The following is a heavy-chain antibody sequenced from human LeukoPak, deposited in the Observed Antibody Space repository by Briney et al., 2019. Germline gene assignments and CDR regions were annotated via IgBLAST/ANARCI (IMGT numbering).Heavy chain of an antibody. CDR1: GYTFTSYG. V-gene: IGHV1-18*01. CDR2: ISVYNGNT. Sequence: ASVKVSCKASGYTFTSYGISWVRQAPGQGLEWMGWISVYNGNTNYAQKLQGRVTMTTDTSTSTAYVELRSLRSEDTAVYYCARESGDCSGGSCYSEYYYYYMGVWGKGTTVTVSS. D-gene: IGHD2-15*01. J-gene: IGHJ6*03. CDR3: ARESGDCSGGSCYSEYYYYYMGV.